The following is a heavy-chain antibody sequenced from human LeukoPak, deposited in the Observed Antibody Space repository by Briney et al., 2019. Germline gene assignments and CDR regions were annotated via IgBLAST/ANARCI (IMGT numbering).Heavy chain of an antibody. D-gene: IGHD2-15*01. CDR1: GFTFSNTW. CDR3: TRDCSGGSCYSGLS. J-gene: IGHJ4*02. V-gene: IGHV3-15*01. CDR2: IKIKTDGGTT. Sequence: PGGSLRLSCAASGFTFSNTWMSWVRQAPGKGLEWVGRIKIKTDGGTTDYAAPVKGRFTISRDDSKNTLYLQMNSLKTEDTAVYYCTRDCSGGSCYSGLSWGQGTLVTVSS.